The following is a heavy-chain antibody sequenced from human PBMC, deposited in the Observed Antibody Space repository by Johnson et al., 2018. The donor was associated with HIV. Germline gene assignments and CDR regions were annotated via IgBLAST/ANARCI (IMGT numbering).Heavy chain of an antibody. J-gene: IGHJ3*02. CDR2: IYCGGST. V-gene: IGHV3-66*01. Sequence: VQLVESGGGLVQPGGSLRLSCAASGFTVSSNYMSWVRQAPGKGLEWVAVIYCGGSTFYADPVKGRFIISKDNCKHTPYLKMNSLRADDTAVYYCARSRKVGTADAFDIWGQGTMVTVSS. CDR3: ARSRKVGTADAFDI. CDR1: GFTVSSNY. D-gene: IGHD1-14*01.